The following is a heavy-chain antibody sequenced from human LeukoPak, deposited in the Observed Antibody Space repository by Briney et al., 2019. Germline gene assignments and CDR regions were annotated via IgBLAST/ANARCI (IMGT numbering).Heavy chain of an antibody. CDR1: GGTFSSYA. CDR3: ARERGGWFDP. D-gene: IGHD3-3*01. CDR2: IIPIFGTA. J-gene: IGHJ5*02. Sequence: SVKVSCKASGGTFSSYAISWVRQAPGQGLEWMGGIIPIFGTANYTQKFQGRVTITTDESTSTAYMELSSLRSEDTAVYYCARERGGWFDPWGQGTLVTVSS. V-gene: IGHV1-69*05.